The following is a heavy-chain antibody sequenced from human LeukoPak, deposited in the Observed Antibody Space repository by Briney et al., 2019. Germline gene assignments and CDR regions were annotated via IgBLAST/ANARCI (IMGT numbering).Heavy chain of an antibody. CDR3: ARDGQQLVRGDWFDA. Sequence: SETLSLTCTVSGDSISRGSYYWGWIRQPPGKGLEWIGSIYYSGSTYYKPSLESRVTMSVDESKNQFSLRLGSMTAADTAVYYCARDGQQLVRGDWFDAWGQGTLVTVSS. V-gene: IGHV4-39*07. D-gene: IGHD6-13*01. J-gene: IGHJ5*02. CDR2: IYYSGST. CDR1: GDSISRGSYY.